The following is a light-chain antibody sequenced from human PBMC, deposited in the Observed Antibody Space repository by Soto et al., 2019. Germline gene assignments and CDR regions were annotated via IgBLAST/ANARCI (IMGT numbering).Light chain of an antibody. Sequence: ESVLTQSPGTLSLSPGERATLSCRASQSVSSSYLAWYQQKPGQAPRLLIYGASSRATGIPDRFSGSGSGTDFTLTISRLEPEDFAVYYCQKYGSSPTVGTFGQGTKVEIK. CDR2: GAS. CDR1: QSVSSSY. CDR3: QKYGSSPTVGT. V-gene: IGKV3-20*01. J-gene: IGKJ1*01.